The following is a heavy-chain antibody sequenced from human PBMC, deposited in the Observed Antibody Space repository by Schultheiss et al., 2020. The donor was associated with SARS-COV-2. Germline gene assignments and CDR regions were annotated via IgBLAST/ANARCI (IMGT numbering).Heavy chain of an antibody. V-gene: IGHV3-21*01. CDR1: GFTFSSYG. CDR2: ISSSSRYI. CDR3: ARGHGYSSGWPQDFQH. D-gene: IGHD6-19*01. Sequence: GESLKISCAASGFTFSSYGMHWVRQAPGKGLEWVSSISSSSRYIYYADSLKGRFTISRDNSKNTLYLQMNSLRAEDTAVYYCARGHGYSSGWPQDFQHWGQGTLVTVSS. J-gene: IGHJ1*01.